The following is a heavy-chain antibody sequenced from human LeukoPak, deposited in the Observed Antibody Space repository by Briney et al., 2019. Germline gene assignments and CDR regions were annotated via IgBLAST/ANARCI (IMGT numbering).Heavy chain of an antibody. J-gene: IGHJ4*02. D-gene: IGHD6-6*01. CDR3: ARGSIAARHLFDY. Sequence: PSETLSLTCAVYGGSFSGYYWSWIRQPPGKGLEWIGEINHSGSTNYNPSLKRRVTISVDTSKNQFSLKLSSVTAADTAVYYCARGSIAARHLFDYWGQGTLLTVSS. V-gene: IGHV4-34*01. CDR1: GGSFSGYY. CDR2: INHSGST.